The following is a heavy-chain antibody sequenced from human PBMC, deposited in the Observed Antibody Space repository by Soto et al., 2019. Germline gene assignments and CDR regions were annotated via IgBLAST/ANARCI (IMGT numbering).Heavy chain of an antibody. D-gene: IGHD6-13*01. V-gene: IGHV4-59*08. Sequence: PSETLSLTCTVSGGSISSYYWSWIWQPPGKGLEWIGYIYYSGSTNYNPSLKSRVTISVDTSKNQFSLELSSVTAADTAVYYCARFGYSSSWYNWFDPWGQGTLVTVSS. CDR3: ARFGYSSSWYNWFDP. CDR1: GGSISSYY. J-gene: IGHJ5*02. CDR2: IYYSGST.